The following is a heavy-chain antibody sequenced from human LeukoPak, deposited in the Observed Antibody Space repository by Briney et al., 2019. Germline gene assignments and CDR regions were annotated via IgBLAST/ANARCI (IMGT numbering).Heavy chain of an antibody. CDR2: INHSGNT. CDR1: GGSFSGYY. D-gene: IGHD3-3*01. Sequence: PSETLSLTCAVYGGSFSGYYWSWIRQPPGKGLEWIGEINHSGNTNYNPSLKSRVTISVDTSKNQFSLKLTSVTAADTAVYYCANLLRLNAFDIWGQGTMVTVSS. J-gene: IGHJ3*02. V-gene: IGHV4-34*01. CDR3: ANLLRLNAFDI.